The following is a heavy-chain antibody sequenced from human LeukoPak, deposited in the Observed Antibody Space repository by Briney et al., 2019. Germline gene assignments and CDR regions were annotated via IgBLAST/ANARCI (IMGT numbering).Heavy chain of an antibody. D-gene: IGHD2-2*02. CDR3: AREYCSSASCYTDY. CDR2: IYYSGST. CDR1: GGSINSGDYY. J-gene: IGHJ4*02. V-gene: IGHV4-30-4*08. Sequence: PSETLSLTCTVSGGSINSGDYYWSWIRQPPGKGLEWIGYIYYSGSTYFNPSLKSRVTISVDTSKTQFSLKLSSVTAADTAVYYCAREYCSSASCYTDYWGQGTLVTVSS.